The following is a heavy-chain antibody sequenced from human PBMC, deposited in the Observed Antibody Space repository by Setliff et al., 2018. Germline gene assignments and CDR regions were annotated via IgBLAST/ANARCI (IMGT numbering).Heavy chain of an antibody. CDR2: IYYSGST. CDR1: GGSISSTIYY. V-gene: IGHV4-39*07. Sequence: SETLSLTCTVSGGSISSTIYYWGWIRQPPGKGLEWIGSIYYSGSTYYNPSLKSRVTISVDTSKNQFSLKLSSVTAADTAVYYCARVSMYSSSWYYYYYGMDVWGQGTTGTV. D-gene: IGHD6-13*01. J-gene: IGHJ6*02. CDR3: ARVSMYSSSWYYYYYGMDV.